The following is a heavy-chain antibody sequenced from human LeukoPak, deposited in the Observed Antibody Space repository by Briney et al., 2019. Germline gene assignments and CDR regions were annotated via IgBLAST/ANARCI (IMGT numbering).Heavy chain of an antibody. V-gene: IGHV4-34*01. CDR2: INHSGST. CDR3: ARGGVVVVPAAITPWFDP. Sequence: PSETLSLTCAVYGGSFSGYYWSWIRQPPGKGLEWIGEINHSGSTNYNPSIKRRVTISVDASKNQFSLKLSSVAAADTAVYYCARGGVVVVPAAITPWFDPWGQGTLVTVSS. CDR1: GGSFSGYY. D-gene: IGHD2-2*01. J-gene: IGHJ5*02.